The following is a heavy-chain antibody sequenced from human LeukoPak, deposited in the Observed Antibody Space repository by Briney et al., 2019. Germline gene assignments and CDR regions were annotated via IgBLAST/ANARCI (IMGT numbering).Heavy chain of an antibody. J-gene: IGHJ4*02. Sequence: SETLSLTCTVSGGSISSCYWSWIRQPPGKGLEWIGYIYYSGSTNYNPSLKSRVTISVDTSKNQFSLKLSSVTAADTAVYYCARMDLGDFPAFDYWGQGTLVTVSS. V-gene: IGHV4-59*08. CDR2: IYYSGST. CDR1: GGSISSCY. CDR3: ARMDLGDFPAFDY. D-gene: IGHD3-3*01.